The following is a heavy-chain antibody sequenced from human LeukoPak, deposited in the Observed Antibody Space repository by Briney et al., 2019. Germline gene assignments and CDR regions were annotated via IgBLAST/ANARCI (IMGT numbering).Heavy chain of an antibody. CDR2: ISTSGGMT. V-gene: IGHV3-23*01. Sequence: GGSLRLSCAVSGFTFSNYAMSWVRQAPGKGLEWVSAISTSGGMTYSADSVKGWFTISRDNSKNTLYLQMNSLRAEDTAIYYCAKDSESRGGGYYFDYWGQGTLVTVSS. D-gene: IGHD3-16*01. CDR3: AKDSESRGGGYYFDY. J-gene: IGHJ4*02. CDR1: GFTFSNYA.